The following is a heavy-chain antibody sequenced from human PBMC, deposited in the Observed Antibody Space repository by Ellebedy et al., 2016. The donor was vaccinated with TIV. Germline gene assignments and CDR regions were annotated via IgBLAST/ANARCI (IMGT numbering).Heavy chain of an antibody. CDR2: IRSKAYNYAT. Sequence: GESLKISCAASGFTFSGSALHWVRQASGQGLEWVGRIRSKAYNYATAYVASVKGRFTISRDDSKNTAYLQMNSLKTEDTAVYYCTYGGSPVDYWGQGTLVTVSS. CDR1: GFTFSGSA. CDR3: TYGGSPVDY. D-gene: IGHD2-15*01. V-gene: IGHV3-73*01. J-gene: IGHJ4*02.